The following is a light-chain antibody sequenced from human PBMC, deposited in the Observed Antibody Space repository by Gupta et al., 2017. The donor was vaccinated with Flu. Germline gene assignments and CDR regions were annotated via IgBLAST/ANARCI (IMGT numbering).Light chain of an antibody. CDR3: QVWDSGRDHPGV. J-gene: IGLJ2*01. V-gene: IGLV3-21*02. CDR1: NIGSKS. CDR2: DDS. Sequence: SYVLTQPPSVSVAPGQSASITCGGNNIGSKSVHWYQQKPGQAPGLVVYDDSDRPSGHPERFSGSHSGNTATLTISRVEAGDEADYYCQVWDSGRDHPGVFGGGTKLTVL.